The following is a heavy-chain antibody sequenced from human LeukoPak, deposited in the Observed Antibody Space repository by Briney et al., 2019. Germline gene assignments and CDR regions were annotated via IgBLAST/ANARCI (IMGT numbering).Heavy chain of an antibody. V-gene: IGHV1-2*02. D-gene: IGHD2-2*01. CDR2: INPNSGGT. CDR3: ARVYGVVVPAAGY. J-gene: IGHJ4*02. Sequence: ASVKVSCKASGGTFSSYAISWVRQAPGQGLEWMGWINPNSGGTNYAQKFQGRVTMTRDTSISTAYMELSRLRSDDTAVYYCARVYGVVVPAAGYWGQGTLVTVSS. CDR1: GGTFSSYA.